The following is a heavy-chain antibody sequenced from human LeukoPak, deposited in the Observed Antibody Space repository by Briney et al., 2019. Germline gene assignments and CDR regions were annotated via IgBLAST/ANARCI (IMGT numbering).Heavy chain of an antibody. V-gene: IGHV5-51*01. D-gene: IGHD3-3*01. CDR1: GYSFTTYW. CDR2: IYPGDSDT. J-gene: IGHJ5*02. CDR3: ARRDVRWFEP. Sequence: GESLKISCKGSGYSFTTYWIGWVRQMPGKSLECMGVIYPGDSDTRYSPSFQGQVTISADKSISTAYLQWSSLKASDTAMYYCARRDVRWFEPWGQGTLVTVSS.